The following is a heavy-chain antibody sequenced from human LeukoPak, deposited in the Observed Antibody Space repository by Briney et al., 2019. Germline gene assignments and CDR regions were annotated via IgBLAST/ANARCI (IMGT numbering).Heavy chain of an antibody. CDR3: ARMLNWNYFYNWFDP. CDR2: ISSSSSTI. J-gene: IGHJ5*02. Sequence: PPGGSLRLSCAASGFTFSSYSMNWVRQAPGKGLEWVSYISSSSSTIYYADSVKGRFTISRDNAKNSLYLQMNSLRAEDTAVYYCARMLNWNYFYNWFDPWGQGTLVTVST. CDR1: GFTFSSYS. D-gene: IGHD1-7*01. V-gene: IGHV3-48*01.